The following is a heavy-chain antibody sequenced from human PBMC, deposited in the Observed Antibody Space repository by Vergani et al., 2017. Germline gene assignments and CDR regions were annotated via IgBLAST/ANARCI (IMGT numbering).Heavy chain of an antibody. Sequence: QVQLQESGPGLVKPSQTLSLTCTVSGGSISSGGYYWSWIRQHPGKGLEWIGYIYYSGSTYYNPSLKSRVTISVETAKNQFSLKLSSVTAADTAVYYCARETYYYDSSGYYYRSTIDYWGQGTLVTVSS. V-gene: IGHV4-31*03. CDR2: IYYSGST. J-gene: IGHJ4*02. CDR1: GGSISSGGYY. CDR3: ARETYYYDSSGYYYRSTIDY. D-gene: IGHD3-22*01.